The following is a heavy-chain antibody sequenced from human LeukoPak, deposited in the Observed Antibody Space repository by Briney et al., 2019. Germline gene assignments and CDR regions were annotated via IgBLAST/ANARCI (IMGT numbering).Heavy chain of an antibody. D-gene: IGHD3-9*01. CDR2: ISSSGSTI. CDR1: GFTFSSYE. J-gene: IGHJ4*02. CDR3: ARWKNDWEFDF. Sequence: GGSLRLSCAASGFTFSSYEMNWVRQAPGKGLEWVSYISSSGSTIYYADSVKGRFTISRDNTKNSLSLQMNSLRAEDTAVYYCARWKNDWEFDFWGQGTLVSVSS. V-gene: IGHV3-48*03.